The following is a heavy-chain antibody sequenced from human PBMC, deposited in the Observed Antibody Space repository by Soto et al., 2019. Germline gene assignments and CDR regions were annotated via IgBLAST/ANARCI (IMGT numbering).Heavy chain of an antibody. D-gene: IGHD4-17*01. J-gene: IGHJ6*03. CDR2: ISGSGGST. CDR3: ARGATQTTVTTRYYYYMDV. Sequence: GGSLRLSCAASGFTFSSYAMSWVRQAPGKGLEWVSAISGSGGSTYYADSVKGRSTISRDNSKNTLYLQMNSLRAEDTAVYYCARGATQTTVTTRYYYYMDVWGKGTTVTVSS. CDR1: GFTFSSYA. V-gene: IGHV3-23*01.